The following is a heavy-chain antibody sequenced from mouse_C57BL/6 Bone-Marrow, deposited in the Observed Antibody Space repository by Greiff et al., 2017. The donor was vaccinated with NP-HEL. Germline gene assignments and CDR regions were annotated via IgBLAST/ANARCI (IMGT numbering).Heavy chain of an antibody. CDR3: ARYKLFYWPFDY. CDR1: GFTFTDYY. D-gene: IGHD2-1*01. V-gene: IGHV7-3*01. J-gene: IGHJ2*01. CDR2: IRNKANGYTT. Sequence: EVKLVESGGGLVQPGGSLSLSCAASGFTFTDYYMSWVRQPPGKALEWLGFIRNKANGYTTEYSASVKGRFTISRDNSQSILYLQMNALRAEDSATYYCARYKLFYWPFDYWGQGTTLTVSS.